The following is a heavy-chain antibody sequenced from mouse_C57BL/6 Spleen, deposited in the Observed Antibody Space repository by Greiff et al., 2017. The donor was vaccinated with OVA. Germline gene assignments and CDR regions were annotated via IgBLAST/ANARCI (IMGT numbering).Heavy chain of an antibody. CDR1: GYAFTNYL. D-gene: IGHD1-1*01. J-gene: IGHJ4*01. Sequence: QVQLQQSGAELVRPGTSVKVSCKASGYAFTNYLIEWVKQRPGQGLEWIGVINPGSGGTNYNEKFKGKAPLTADKSSSTAYMQLSNLTSEDSAVYFCARDYYGSSNYYYAMDYWGQGTSVTVSS. CDR2: INPGSGGT. CDR3: ARDYYGSSNYYYAMDY. V-gene: IGHV1-54*01.